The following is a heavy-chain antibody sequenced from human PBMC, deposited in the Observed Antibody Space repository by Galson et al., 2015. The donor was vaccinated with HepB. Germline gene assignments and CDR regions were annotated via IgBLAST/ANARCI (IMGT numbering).Heavy chain of an antibody. V-gene: IGHV1-18*01. CDR3: ARDAYCSSTSCEGYYYYYYYMDV. Sequence: SVKVSCKASGYTFTSYGISWVRQAPGQGLEWMGWISAYNGNTNYAQKLQGRVTMTTDTSTSTAYMELRCLRSDDTAVYYCARDAYCSSTSCEGYYYYYYYMDVWGKGTTVTVSS. J-gene: IGHJ6*03. CDR1: GYTFTSYG. CDR2: ISAYNGNT. D-gene: IGHD2-2*01.